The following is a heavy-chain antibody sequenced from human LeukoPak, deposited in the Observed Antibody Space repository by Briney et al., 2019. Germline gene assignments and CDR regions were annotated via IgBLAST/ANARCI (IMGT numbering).Heavy chain of an antibody. D-gene: IGHD2-8*01. CDR2: IWYDGSNK. V-gene: IGHV3-33*01. CDR1: GFTFSSYG. CDR3: ARDPMLQSTSYFDY. J-gene: IGHJ4*02. Sequence: GGSLRVSCAASGFTFSSYGMHWVRQAPGKGLEWVAVIWYDGSNKHYADSVKGRFTISRDNSKNTLYLLMNSLRAEDTAVYYCARDPMLQSTSYFDYWGQGTLVTLSS.